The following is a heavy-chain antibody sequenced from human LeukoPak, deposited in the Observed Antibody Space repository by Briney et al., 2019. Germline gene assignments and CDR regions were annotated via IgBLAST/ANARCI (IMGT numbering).Heavy chain of an antibody. CDR2: IYTNGST. Sequence: SETLSLTCTVSGGSISSANHYWNWIRQPAGMGLEWIGLIYTNGSTNYNPSLKSRVTVSVDTSKNQFSLRLSSVTASDTAVYYCAREYSDWGQGTLVTVSS. CDR3: AREYSD. CDR1: GGSISSANHY. V-gene: IGHV4-61*02. D-gene: IGHD5-12*01. J-gene: IGHJ4*02.